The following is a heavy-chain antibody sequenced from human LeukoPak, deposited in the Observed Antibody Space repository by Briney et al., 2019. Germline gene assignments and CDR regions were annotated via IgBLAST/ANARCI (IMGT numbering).Heavy chain of an antibody. D-gene: IGHD6-25*01. V-gene: IGHV3-11*03. CDR1: GFTFSDYY. J-gene: IGHJ4*02. Sequence: GGSLRLSCAASGFTFSDYYMTWIRQAPGRGLEWISYINGSSSDTKYADSVKGRFTISRDNAKNSLYLLMNSLRAEDTAVYYCARSLTAAAGDYWGQGTLVTVSS. CDR2: INGSSSDT. CDR3: ARSLTAAAGDY.